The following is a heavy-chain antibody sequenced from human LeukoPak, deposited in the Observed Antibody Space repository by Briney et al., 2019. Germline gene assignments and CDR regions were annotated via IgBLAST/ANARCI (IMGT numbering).Heavy chain of an antibody. J-gene: IGHJ2*01. D-gene: IGHD1-26*01. CDR2: IKKDGSET. CDR3: VADMGWYFHF. CDR1: GFTFSSYT. V-gene: IGHV3-7*03. Sequence: GGSLRLSCAASGFTFSSYTMSWVRQAPGKGLEWVATIKKDGSETYFVDSVKGRFTISRDNARNSVYLRMNSLRIEDTAVYYCVADMGWYFHFWGRGTLVTVSS.